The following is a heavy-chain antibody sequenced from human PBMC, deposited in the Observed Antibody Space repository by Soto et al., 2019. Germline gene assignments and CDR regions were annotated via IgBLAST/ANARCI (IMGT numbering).Heavy chain of an antibody. CDR3: ARDSGVWFGEDYGMDV. D-gene: IGHD3-10*01. CDR1: GGSISSYY. Sequence: SETLSLTCTVSGGSISSYYWSRIRQPAGKGLEWIGRIYTSGSTNYNPSLKSRVTMSVDTSKNQFSLKLSSVTAADTAVYYCARDSGVWFGEDYGMDVWGQGTTVTVSS. CDR2: IYTSGST. J-gene: IGHJ6*02. V-gene: IGHV4-4*07.